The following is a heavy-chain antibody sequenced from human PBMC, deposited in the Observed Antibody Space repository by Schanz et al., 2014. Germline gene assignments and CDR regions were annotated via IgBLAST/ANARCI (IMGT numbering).Heavy chain of an antibody. CDR3: TKGMDSYVSGSDH. CDR2: ISSSSSYI. V-gene: IGHV3-21*04. D-gene: IGHD3-10*01. J-gene: IGHJ4*02. CDR1: GFIFSSHS. Sequence: EVQLVESGGGLVQRGGSLRLSCAASGFIFSSHSMKWVRQAPGKGLEWVSSISSSSSYIYYADSVKGRFTISRDNAKSSLFLQMNSLRAEDTALYYCTKGMDSYVSGSDHWGQGTLVTVSS.